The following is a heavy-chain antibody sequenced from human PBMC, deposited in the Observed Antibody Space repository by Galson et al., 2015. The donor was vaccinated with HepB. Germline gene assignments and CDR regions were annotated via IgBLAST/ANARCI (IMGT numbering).Heavy chain of an antibody. CDR1: GFPFDSTW. J-gene: IGHJ4*02. CDR3: AKDAGLVQDY. Sequence: ALRLSCAAAGFPFDSTWMHWCRQLPGQGLVWVAYIYGDRSNTNYADSVKGRFTISRDNAKNTLYLQMNSLRDEDTAVYYCAKDAGLVQDYWGQGTLVTVSS. CDR2: IYGDRSNT. V-gene: IGHV3-74*01. D-gene: IGHD3/OR15-3a*01.